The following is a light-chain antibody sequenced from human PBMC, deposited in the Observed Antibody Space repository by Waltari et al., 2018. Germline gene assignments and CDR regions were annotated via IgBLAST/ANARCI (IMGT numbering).Light chain of an antibody. J-gene: IGKJ1*01. CDR2: AAS. Sequence: DIQMTQFPSALSASVGGRVTITCRASQGISNNLAWYQHKPGKVPKLLIYAASTLQLGVPSRFSGRGSGTSFTLTISSLQPEDVATYYCQKYNDALQTFGPGTKVEIE. V-gene: IGKV1-27*01. CDR3: QKYNDALQT. CDR1: QGISNN.